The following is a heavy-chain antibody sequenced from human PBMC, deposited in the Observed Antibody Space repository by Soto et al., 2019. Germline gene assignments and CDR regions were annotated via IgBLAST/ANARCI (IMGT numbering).Heavy chain of an antibody. D-gene: IGHD3-16*01. CDR1: GFTVTNFG. V-gene: IGHV3-23*01. CDR2: IGVSGDNT. J-gene: IGHJ4*02. CDR3: AQDKYYD. Sequence: EVQLLQSGGGLVQPGGSVRLSCAASGFTVTNFGMTWVRQAPGKWLECVSGIGVSGDNTYYADSVKGRFTISRDSSKNTLYLEMNSLRDEDTAIYYCAQDKYYDWGQGPLVTVSS.